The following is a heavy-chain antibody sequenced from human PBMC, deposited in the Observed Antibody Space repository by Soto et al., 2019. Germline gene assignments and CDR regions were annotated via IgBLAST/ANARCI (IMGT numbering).Heavy chain of an antibody. D-gene: IGHD4-17*01. CDR1: GGSISSYY. Sequence: PSETLSLTCTVSGGSISSYYWSWIRQPPGKGLEWIGYIYYSGSTNYNPSLKSRVTISVDTSKNQFSLKLSSVTAADTAVYYCARAHGDSSEYRYHHYSYYGMDVWGQGTTVTVSS. V-gene: IGHV4-59*08. CDR3: ARAHGDSSEYRYHHYSYYGMDV. J-gene: IGHJ6*02. CDR2: IYYSGST.